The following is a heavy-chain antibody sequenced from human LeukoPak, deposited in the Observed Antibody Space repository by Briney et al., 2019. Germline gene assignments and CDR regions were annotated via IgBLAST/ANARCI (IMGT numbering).Heavy chain of an antibody. CDR1: RGTFSSYA. CDR3: ARGGWGIAAAGTKKVLDY. V-gene: IGHV1-69*13. J-gene: IGHJ4*02. CDR2: IIPIFGTA. D-gene: IGHD6-13*01. Sequence: SVKVSCKASRGTFSSYAISWVRQAPGQGLEWMGGIIPIFGTANYAQKFQGRVTITADESTSTAYMELSSLRSEDTAVYYCARGGWGIAAAGTKKVLDYWGQGTLVTVSS.